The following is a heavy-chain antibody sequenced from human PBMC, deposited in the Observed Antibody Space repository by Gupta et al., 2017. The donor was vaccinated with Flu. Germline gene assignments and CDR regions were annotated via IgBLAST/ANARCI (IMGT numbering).Heavy chain of an antibody. Sequence: QVQLVQAGAEVKKPGASVKVSCTASGSTFTRHYMHWVRKAPGQVLEWMGWITPSSGGTNEAQKFQGMVMMSRDTSSSTAYMELSRLRYDDTAVYYGATHRPPAFMVATYDFDYWGQGTLVTVSS. CDR1: GSTFTRHY. CDR2: ITPSSGGT. CDR3: ATHRPPAFMVATYDFDY. J-gene: IGHJ4*02. D-gene: IGHD5-12*01. V-gene: IGHV1-2*02.